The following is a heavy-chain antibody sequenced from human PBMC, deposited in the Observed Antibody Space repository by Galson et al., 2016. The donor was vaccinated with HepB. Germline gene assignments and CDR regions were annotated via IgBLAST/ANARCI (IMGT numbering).Heavy chain of an antibody. V-gene: IGHV3-48*02. J-gene: IGHJ4*02. CDR3: ARDLTRMVGANGF. CDR2: ISSSSSSL. D-gene: IGHD1-26*01. CDR1: GFTFSTYN. Sequence: SLRLSCAASGFTFSTYNMNWVRLAPGKGLEWVSYISSSSSSLYYADSVKGRFTISRDNAKNSLYLQMNSLRDEDSAIYYCARDLTRMVGANGFWGRGTLVSVSS.